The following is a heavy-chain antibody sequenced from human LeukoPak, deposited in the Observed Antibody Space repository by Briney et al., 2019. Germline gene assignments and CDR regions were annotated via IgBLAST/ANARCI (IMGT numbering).Heavy chain of an antibody. D-gene: IGHD3-10*01. Sequence: GGSLRLSCAAPGFTFSSYAMSWVRQAPGKGLEWVSAISGSGGSTYYADSVKGRFTISRDNSKNTLYLQMNSLRAEDTAVYYCAKSARLVTMVRGVIAAPDYYYYYGMDVWGQGTTVTVPS. CDR1: GFTFSSYA. J-gene: IGHJ6*02. CDR2: ISGSGGST. CDR3: AKSARLVTMVRGVIAAPDYYYYYGMDV. V-gene: IGHV3-23*01.